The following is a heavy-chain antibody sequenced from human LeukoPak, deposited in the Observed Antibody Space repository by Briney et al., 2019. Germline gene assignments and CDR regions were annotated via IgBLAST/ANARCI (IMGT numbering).Heavy chain of an antibody. CDR3: AKGAYCGGDCYSGYYYMDV. CDR1: GFTFSSYG. D-gene: IGHD2-21*02. J-gene: IGHJ6*03. CDR2: IRYDGSNK. V-gene: IGHV3-30*02. Sequence: PGGSLRLSCAASGFTFSSYGMHCVRQAPGKGLEWVAFIRYDGSNKYYADSVKGRFTISRDNSKNTLYLQMNSLRAEDTAVYYCAKGAYCGGDCYSGYYYMDVWGKGTTVTVSS.